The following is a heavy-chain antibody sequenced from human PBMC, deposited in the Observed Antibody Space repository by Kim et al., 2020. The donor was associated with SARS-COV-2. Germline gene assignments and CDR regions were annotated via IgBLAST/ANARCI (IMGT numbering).Heavy chain of an antibody. V-gene: IGHV1-3*01. CDR3: ARETYSYQPYYFDY. J-gene: IGHJ4*02. Sequence: SQKFQGRVTITRDTSASTAYMELSSLRSEDTAVYYCARETYSYQPYYFDYWGQGTLVTVSS. D-gene: IGHD2-2*01.